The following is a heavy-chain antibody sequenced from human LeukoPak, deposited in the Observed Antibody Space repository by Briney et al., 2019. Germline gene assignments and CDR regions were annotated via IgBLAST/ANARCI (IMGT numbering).Heavy chain of an antibody. CDR2: ISDSGDST. CDR1: GFTFTNCA. D-gene: IGHD6-25*01. V-gene: IGHV3-23*01. CDR3: AGGRLRFDY. J-gene: IGHJ4*02. Sequence: PGGSLRLSCAASGFTFTNCAVGWVCQAPGKGLEWVSGISDSGDSTYYADSVKGRFSISRDNSKSTLYLQMNSLSAEDTAVYYCAGGRLRFDYWGQGTRVTV.